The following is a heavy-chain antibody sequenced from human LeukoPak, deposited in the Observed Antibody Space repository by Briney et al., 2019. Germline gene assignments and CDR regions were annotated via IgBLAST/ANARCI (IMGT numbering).Heavy chain of an antibody. D-gene: IGHD5-18*01. V-gene: IGHV4-34*01. CDR3: ARYSYGYFNWFDP. CDR1: GGSFSGYY. CDR2: INHSGST. J-gene: IGHJ5*02. Sequence: SETLSLTCAVYGGSFSGYYWSWIRQPPGKGLEWIGEINHSGSTNYNPSLKSRVTISVDTSKNQFSLKLSSVTAADTAVYYCARYSYGYFNWFDPWGQGTLVTVPS.